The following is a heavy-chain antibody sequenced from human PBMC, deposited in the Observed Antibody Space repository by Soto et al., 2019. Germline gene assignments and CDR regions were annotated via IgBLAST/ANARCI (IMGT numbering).Heavy chain of an antibody. J-gene: IGHJ6*02. V-gene: IGHV3-33*01. D-gene: IGHD2-15*01. CDR3: AREGYCSGGGCSGGMDV. Sequence: GGSLRLSCAASGFAFSGYGMHWVRQAPGKGLEWVAFIWFDGSDALYSDSVKGRFSITRDNSKNTLFLQLNSLRGDDTAVYYCAREGYCSGGGCSGGMDVWGQGTTVTVSS. CDR1: GFAFSGYG. CDR2: IWFDGSDA.